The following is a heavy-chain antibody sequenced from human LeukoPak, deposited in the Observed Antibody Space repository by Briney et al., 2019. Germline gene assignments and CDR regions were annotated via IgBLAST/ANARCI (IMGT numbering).Heavy chain of an antibody. D-gene: IGHD2/OR15-2a*01. CDR2: MNSNSGNT. CDR3: ARVGNMAGRFLGHYYYMDV. V-gene: IGHV1-8*02. Sequence: ASVKVSCKASGYTFTSHEINWVRQATGQELEWMGWMNSNSGNTGYAQKFQGRVTMTRNTSINTAYMEVTSLRSEDTAVYYCARVGNMAGRFLGHYYYMDVWGKGTTITVSS. CDR1: GYTFTSHE. J-gene: IGHJ6*03.